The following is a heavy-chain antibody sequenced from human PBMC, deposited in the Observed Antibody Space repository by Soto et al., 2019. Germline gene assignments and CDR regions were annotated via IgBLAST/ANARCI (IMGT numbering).Heavy chain of an antibody. Sequence: PSETLSLTCTVSGGSISSYYWSWIRQPPGKGLEWIGYIYYSGSTNYNPSLKSRVTISVDTSKNQFSLKLSSVTAEDTAVYYCVKGGYHYFDYWGQGTLVTVSS. V-gene: IGHV4-59*01. CDR1: GGSISSYY. CDR2: IYYSGST. J-gene: IGHJ4*02. CDR3: VKGGYHYFDY. D-gene: IGHD5-12*01.